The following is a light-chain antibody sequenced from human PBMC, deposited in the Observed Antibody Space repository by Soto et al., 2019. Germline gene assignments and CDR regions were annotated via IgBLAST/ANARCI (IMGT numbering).Light chain of an antibody. J-gene: IGKJ4*01. CDR1: QTISNY. V-gene: IGKV1-39*01. CDR2: AAS. Sequence: DVQLAQSPSSLSASVGDRVTITCRASQTISNYLNWYQQKPGKAPKLLIYAASSLQSGVPSRFSGGGYGTDFTLTISSLQPEDFATFYCQQGNSIPLTFGGGTKVDI. CDR3: QQGNSIPLT.